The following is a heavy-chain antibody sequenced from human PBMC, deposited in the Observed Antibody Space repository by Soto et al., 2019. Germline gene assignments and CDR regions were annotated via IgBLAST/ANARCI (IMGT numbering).Heavy chain of an antibody. Sequence: SETLSLTCTVSGGSISSGGYYWSWIRQHPGKGLEWIGYIYYSGSTYYNPSLKSRVTISVDTSKNQFSLKLSSVTAADTAVYYCAREDRPGRLLTYYFDYWGQGTLVTVSS. CDR3: AREDRPGRLLTYYFDY. CDR2: IYYSGST. V-gene: IGHV4-31*03. J-gene: IGHJ4*02. CDR1: GGSISSGGYY. D-gene: IGHD2-15*01.